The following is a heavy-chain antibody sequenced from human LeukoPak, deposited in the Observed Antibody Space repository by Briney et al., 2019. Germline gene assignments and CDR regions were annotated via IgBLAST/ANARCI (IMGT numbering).Heavy chain of an antibody. D-gene: IGHD3-3*01. V-gene: IGHV3-23*01. CDR2: ISGSGGST. J-gene: IGHJ4*02. Sequence: GGSLRLSCAASGFTFSSYSMSWVRQAPGKGLEWVSAISGSGGSTYYADSVKGRFTISRDNSKNTLYLQMNSLRAEDTAVYYCAKDSSWSGYYDDYWGQGTLVTVSS. CDR3: AKDSSWSGYYDDY. CDR1: GFTFSSYS.